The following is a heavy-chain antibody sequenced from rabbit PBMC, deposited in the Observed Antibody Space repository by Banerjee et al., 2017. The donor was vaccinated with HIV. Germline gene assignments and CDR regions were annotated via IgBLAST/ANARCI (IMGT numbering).Heavy chain of an antibody. CDR2: INTISGDT. Sequence: QEQLVESGGGLVQPGGSLTLTCTASGFSFSNKYVMCWVRQAPGKGLEWIACINTISGDTVYATWAKGRFTISKASWTTVTLQMTSLTAADTASYVCARDLAGVIGGNFNLWGQGTLVTVS. J-gene: IGHJ4*01. D-gene: IGHD4-1*01. CDR3: ARDLAGVIGGNFNL. CDR1: GFSFSNKYV. V-gene: IGHV1S45*01.